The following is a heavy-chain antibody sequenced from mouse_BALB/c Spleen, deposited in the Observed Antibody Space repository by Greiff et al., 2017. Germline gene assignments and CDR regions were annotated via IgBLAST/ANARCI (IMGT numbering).Heavy chain of an antibody. J-gene: IGHJ2*01. Sequence: EVKLVESGGGLVQPGGSLKLSCAASGFTFSSYGMSWVRQTPDKRLELVATINSNGGSTYYPDSVKGRFTISRDNAKNTLYLQMSSLKSEDTAMYYCASITTATVFYYWGQGTTLTVSS. CDR1: GFTFSSYG. CDR2: INSNGGST. V-gene: IGHV5-6-3*01. D-gene: IGHD1-2*01. CDR3: ASITTATVFYY.